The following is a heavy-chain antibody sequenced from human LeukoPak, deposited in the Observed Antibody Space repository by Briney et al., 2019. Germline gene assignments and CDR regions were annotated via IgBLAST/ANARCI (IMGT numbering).Heavy chain of an antibody. J-gene: IGHJ3*02. CDR3: ARGGSRSRRGDDAFDI. V-gene: IGHV1-18*01. D-gene: IGHD3-10*01. CDR1: GYTFTNYA. Sequence: ASVKVSCKASGYTFTNYAMNWVRRAPGQGLEWMGWISAYNGNTELAQKFQDRVTLATDASTSTAYVELRSLTSDDTAVYFCARGGSRSRRGDDAFDIWGQGTMVTVSS. CDR2: ISAYNGNT.